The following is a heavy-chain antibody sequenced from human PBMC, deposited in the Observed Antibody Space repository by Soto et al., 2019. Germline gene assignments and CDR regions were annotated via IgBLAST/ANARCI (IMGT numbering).Heavy chain of an antibody. J-gene: IGHJ5*02. CDR1: GDTSRTYV. CDR2: IVPLLGRP. V-gene: IGHV1-69*10. Sequence: ASVKVSCKTSGDTSRTYVISWVRQAPGQGLEWMGGIVPLLGRPNYAQNFQGRVTITADTSTPTAYMELTSLRSDDTAVYYCVRGRGKSGTTWGQGTLVTVSS. CDR3: VRGRGKSGTT. D-gene: IGHD1-7*01.